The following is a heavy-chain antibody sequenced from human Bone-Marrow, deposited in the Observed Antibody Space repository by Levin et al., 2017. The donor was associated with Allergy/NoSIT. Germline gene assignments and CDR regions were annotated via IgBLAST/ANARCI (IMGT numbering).Heavy chain of an antibody. CDR2: IFYSGSA. J-gene: IGHJ4*02. V-gene: IGHV4-30-4*01. CDR1: GGSISSDNYY. Sequence: LRLSCTVSGGSISSDNYYLIWIRQSPGKGLEWMGYIFYSGSAYYNPSLMSRLIISIDTSKNQFFLKLNSVTAADTAVYFCVSAQRGNSNGRDYIKFDYWGQGIPVTVSS. D-gene: IGHD5-12*01. CDR3: VSAQRGNSNGRDYIKFDY.